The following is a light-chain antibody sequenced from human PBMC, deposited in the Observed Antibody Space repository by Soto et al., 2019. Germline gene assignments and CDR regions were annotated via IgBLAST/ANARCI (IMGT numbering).Light chain of an antibody. CDR2: GAS. J-gene: IGKJ4*01. V-gene: IGKV3-15*01. Sequence: EIVMTQSPATLSVSPGERATLSCRASQSVSSNLAWYQQKPGQAPRLLIYGASARATGIPARFSGSGSGTEFTLTISSLQSEDFAVYYCQRYNNWPPLFGGGTKVESK. CDR1: QSVSSN. CDR3: QRYNNWPPL.